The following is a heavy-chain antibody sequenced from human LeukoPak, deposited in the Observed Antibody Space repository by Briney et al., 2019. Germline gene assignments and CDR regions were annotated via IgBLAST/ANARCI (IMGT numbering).Heavy chain of an antibody. CDR3: ASLTYYYDSSGYTFDY. CDR2: INPNSGGT. CDR1: GYTSTGYY. Sequence: ASVKVSCKASGYTSTGYYMHWVRQAPGQGLEWMGWINPNSGGTNYAQKFQGRVTMTRDTSISTAYMELSRLRSDDTAVYYCASLTYYYDSSGYTFDYWGQGTLVTVSS. J-gene: IGHJ4*02. V-gene: IGHV1-2*02. D-gene: IGHD3-22*01.